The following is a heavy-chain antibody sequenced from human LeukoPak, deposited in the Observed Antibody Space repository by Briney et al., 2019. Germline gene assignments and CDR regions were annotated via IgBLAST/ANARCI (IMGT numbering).Heavy chain of an antibody. CDR2: INPNTGGT. J-gene: IGHJ6*02. V-gene: IGHV1-2*02. D-gene: IGHD5-12*01. CDR3: ALTDIVATIGNYYYGMDV. Sequence: GASVKVSCKASGYTSTAYYVHWLRQAPGQGLEWVGWINPNTGGTDYAQGFRARVTFTADTSTGTAYMEVSRLKSDDTAMFYCALTDIVATIGNYYYGMDVWGQGTTVTVSS. CDR1: GYTSTAYY.